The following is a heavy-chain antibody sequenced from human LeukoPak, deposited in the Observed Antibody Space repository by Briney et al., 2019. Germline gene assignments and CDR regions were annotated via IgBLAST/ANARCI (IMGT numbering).Heavy chain of an antibody. D-gene: IGHD3-22*01. V-gene: IGHV4-39*01. CDR3: ARHKVRDYMDV. Sequence: PSETLSLTCTVSSGSITSTSDYWGWIRQPPGKGLEWIGNIYYTGNTYYNPSLNSRVTISIEVSKSQFSLQLNSVTAADTAVYYCARHKVRDYMDVWGRGTTVIISS. J-gene: IGHJ6*03. CDR1: SGSITSTSDY. CDR2: IYYTGNT.